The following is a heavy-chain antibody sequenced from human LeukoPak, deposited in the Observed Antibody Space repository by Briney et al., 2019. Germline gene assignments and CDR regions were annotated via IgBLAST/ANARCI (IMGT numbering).Heavy chain of an antibody. Sequence: ASVKVSCKVSGYTLTELSMHWVRQAPGKGLEWMGGFDPEDGETIYAQKFQGRVTMTEDTSTDTAYMELSSLRSEDTAVYYCASAPPVYYYDSSGYPLFDPWGQGTLVTVSS. CDR3: ASAPPVYYYDSSGYPLFDP. CDR1: GYTLTELS. V-gene: IGHV1-24*01. D-gene: IGHD3-22*01. J-gene: IGHJ5*02. CDR2: FDPEDGET.